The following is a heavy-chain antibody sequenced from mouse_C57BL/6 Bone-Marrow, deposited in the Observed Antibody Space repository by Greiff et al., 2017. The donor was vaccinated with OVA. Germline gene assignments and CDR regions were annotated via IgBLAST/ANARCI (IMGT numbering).Heavy chain of an antibody. CDR1: GYTFTDYY. V-gene: IGHV1-26*01. D-gene: IGHD2-2*01. CDR3: ARTEGNDTYDMDY. J-gene: IGHJ4*01. Sequence: EVQLQQSGPELVKPGASVKLSCKASGYTFTDYYMHWVKQRPGKGLEWIGDINPTDGGTSYNQKFKGKATLTVDKSSSTAYMELRSLTSEDSAVYYCARTEGNDTYDMDYWGQGTSVTVSS. CDR2: INPTDGGT.